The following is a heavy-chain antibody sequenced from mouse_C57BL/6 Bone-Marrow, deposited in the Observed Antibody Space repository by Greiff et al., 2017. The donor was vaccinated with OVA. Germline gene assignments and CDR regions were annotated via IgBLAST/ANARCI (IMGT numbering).Heavy chain of an antibody. CDR3: AKGGYYNWYFDV. V-gene: IGHV1-81*01. CDR2: IYPRSGNT. J-gene: IGHJ1*03. CDR1: GYTFTSYG. Sequence: QVQLQQSGAELARPGASVKLSCKASGYTFTSYGISWVKQRPGQGLEWIGEIYPRSGNTYYNEKFKGKATLTADKSSSTAYMELRSLTSEDSAVYFCAKGGYYNWYFDVWGTGTTVTVSS. D-gene: IGHD2-3*01.